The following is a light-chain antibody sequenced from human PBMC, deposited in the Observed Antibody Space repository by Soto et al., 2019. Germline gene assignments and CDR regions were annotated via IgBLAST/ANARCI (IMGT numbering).Light chain of an antibody. J-gene: IGKJ4*01. CDR2: DAS. CDR1: QSVSSQ. CDR3: QQRSNWLT. Sequence: DIVLTQSPATLSLSPGERATLSCRASQSVSSQLAWYQQKPGQAPRLLIYDASNRATGIPARFSGSGSGTDFTLTISSLEPEDFAVYYCQQRSNWLTFGGGTKVEIK. V-gene: IGKV3-11*01.